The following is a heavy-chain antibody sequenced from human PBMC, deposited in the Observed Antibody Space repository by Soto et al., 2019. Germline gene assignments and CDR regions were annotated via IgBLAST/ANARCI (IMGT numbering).Heavy chain of an antibody. V-gene: IGHV1-18*01. CDR1: GYTFTSHD. J-gene: IGHJ6*02. Sequence: ASVKVSCKASGYTFTSHDINWVRQAPGQGLQWMGWISAYNGNTNYAQKLQGRVTMTTDTSTSTAYMELRSLRSDDTAVYYCARDSPRYCSSTSCPPNYYYGMDVWGQGXTVTVYS. CDR3: ARDSPRYCSSTSCPPNYYYGMDV. D-gene: IGHD2-2*01. CDR2: ISAYNGNT.